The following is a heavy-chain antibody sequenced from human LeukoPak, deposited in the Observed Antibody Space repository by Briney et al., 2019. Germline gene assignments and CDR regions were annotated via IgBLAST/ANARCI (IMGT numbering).Heavy chain of an antibody. J-gene: IGHJ4*02. CDR1: GYSFTTYA. Sequence: ASVKVSCKASGYSFTTYAMHWVRQAPGQRLEWMGWINTGNGNTKYLQKFQGRVTFTRDTSASTAYMELSSLRFKDTAVYYCASVDYGDYWGQGTLVTVSS. CDR2: INTGNGNT. V-gene: IGHV1-3*04. CDR3: ASVDYGDY.